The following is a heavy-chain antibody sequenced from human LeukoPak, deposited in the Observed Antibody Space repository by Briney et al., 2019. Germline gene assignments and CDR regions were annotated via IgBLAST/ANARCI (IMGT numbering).Heavy chain of an antibody. CDR3: ARGPTPRAVAGMTYYFDY. Sequence: ASVKVSCKASGYTFTSYAMNWVRQAPGQGLEWMGCINTNTGNPTYAQGFTGRFVFSLDTSVSTAYLQISSLKAEDTAVYYCARGPTPRAVAGMTYYFDYWGQGTLVTVSS. J-gene: IGHJ4*02. V-gene: IGHV7-4-1*02. CDR1: GYTFTSYA. CDR2: INTNTGNP. D-gene: IGHD6-19*01.